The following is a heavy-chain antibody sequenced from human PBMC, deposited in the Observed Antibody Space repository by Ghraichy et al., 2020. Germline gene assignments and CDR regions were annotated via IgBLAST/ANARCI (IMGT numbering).Heavy chain of an antibody. J-gene: IGHJ6*02. Sequence: GESLNISCAASGFTFSSYWMHWVRQAPGKGLVWVSRINSDGSSTSYADSVKGRFTISRDNAKNTLYLQMNSLRAEDTAVYYCARVGTGLDLYYYYGMDVWGQGTTVTVSS. CDR2: INSDGSST. CDR1: GFTFSSYW. V-gene: IGHV3-74*01. D-gene: IGHD6-19*01. CDR3: ARVGTGLDLYYYYGMDV.